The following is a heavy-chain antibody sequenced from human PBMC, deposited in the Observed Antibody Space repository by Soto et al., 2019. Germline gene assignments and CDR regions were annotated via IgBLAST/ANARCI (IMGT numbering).Heavy chain of an antibody. V-gene: IGHV3-23*01. Sequence: PGGSLRLSCAASGFTFSSYAMSWVRQAPEKGLEWVSSVGGSGSSTYYADSVKGRFTISRDNSMNTLYLQMDSLRVDDAAVYYCAKVLRDGLRTYDSWGQGTPVTVSS. CDR1: GFTFSSYA. CDR2: VGGSGSST. D-gene: IGHD2-15*01. CDR3: AKVLRDGLRTYDS. J-gene: IGHJ4*02.